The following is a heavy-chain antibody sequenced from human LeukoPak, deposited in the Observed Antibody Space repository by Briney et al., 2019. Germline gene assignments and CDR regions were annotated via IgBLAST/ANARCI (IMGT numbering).Heavy chain of an antibody. Sequence: GGSLRLSCAASGFAFSSYWMYWVRQAPGKGPVWVARINTDGGSLNYADSVKGRFTISRDNAKNTLYLQMNSLGAEDTAVYYCARRINYYDSSGYYYVRYFDSWGQGTLVAVSS. CDR2: INTDGGSL. CDR1: GFAFSSYW. D-gene: IGHD3-22*01. CDR3: ARRINYYDSSGYYYVRYFDS. J-gene: IGHJ4*02. V-gene: IGHV3-74*01.